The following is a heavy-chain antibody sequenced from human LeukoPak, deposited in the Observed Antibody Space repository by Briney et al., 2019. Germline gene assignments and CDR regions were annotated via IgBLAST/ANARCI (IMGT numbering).Heavy chain of an antibody. D-gene: IGHD3-3*01. Sequence: ASVKVSCKASGYTFTSYDINGVRQATGQGREWMGWMNPNSGNTGYAQKFQGRVTMTRNTSISTAYMELSSLRSEDTAVYYCARARRSITIFGVVIPGSTTPHYWGQGTLVTVSS. V-gene: IGHV1-8*01. CDR2: MNPNSGNT. J-gene: IGHJ4*02. CDR3: ARARRSITIFGVVIPGSTTPHY. CDR1: GYTFTSYD.